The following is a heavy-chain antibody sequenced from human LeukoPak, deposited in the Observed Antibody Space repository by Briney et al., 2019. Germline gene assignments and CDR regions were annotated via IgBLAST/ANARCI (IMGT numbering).Heavy chain of an antibody. CDR3: ARDYYSGGYYGDY. V-gene: IGHV1-18*01. D-gene: IGHD1-26*01. CDR2: ISAYNANT. Sequence: ASVKVSCKASGYTFTNYGITWVRQAPGQGLEWMGWISAYNANTNYAQKLQGRVTMTTDTSTSTAYMELSSLRSDDTAVYFCARDYYSGGYYGDYWGQGTLVTVSS. J-gene: IGHJ4*02. CDR1: GYTFTNYG.